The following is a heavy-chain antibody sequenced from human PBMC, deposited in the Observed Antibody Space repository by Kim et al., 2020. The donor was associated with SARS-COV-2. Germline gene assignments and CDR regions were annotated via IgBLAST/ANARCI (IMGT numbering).Heavy chain of an antibody. J-gene: IGHJ4*02. CDR3: ATDCGGDCYLDY. V-gene: IGHV1-69*04. D-gene: IGHD2-21*02. CDR2: IIPILGIA. Sequence: SVKVSCKASGGTFSSYAISWVRQAPGQGLEWMGRIIPILGIANYAQKFQGRVTITADKSTSTAYMELSSLRSEDTAVYYCATDCGGDCYLDYWGQGTLVTVSS. CDR1: GGTFSSYA.